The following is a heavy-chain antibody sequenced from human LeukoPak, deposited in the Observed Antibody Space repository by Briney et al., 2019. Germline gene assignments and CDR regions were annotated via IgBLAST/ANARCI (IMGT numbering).Heavy chain of an antibody. J-gene: IGHJ4*02. V-gene: IGHV3-7*01. Sequence: PGGSLRLSCEVSGLIFRSFWMSWVRQAPGKGLEWVANINQEGSEKYFVDSVRGRFTISRDNAKNSLHLQMNTLTAEDTAVYYCARERGGRFFDYWGQGALVTVSS. D-gene: IGHD1-26*01. CDR2: INQEGSEK. CDR1: GLIFRSFW. CDR3: ARERGGRFFDY.